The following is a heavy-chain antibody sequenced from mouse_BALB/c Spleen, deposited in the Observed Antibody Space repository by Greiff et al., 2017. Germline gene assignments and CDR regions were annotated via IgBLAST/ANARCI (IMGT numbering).Heavy chain of an antibody. V-gene: IGHV6-6*02. CDR3: ARGDSAIGVSALGY. D-gene: IGHD6-2*01. CDR1: GFTFSNYW. Sequence: EVQVVESGGGLVQPGGSMKLSCVASGFTFSNYWMNWVRQSPEKGLEWVAEIRLKSNNYATHYAVSVKGRFTISRDDSKSSVYLQMNNLRAADTGIYFSARGDSAIGVSALGYWGQGTPVTVSS. CDR2: IRLKSNNYAT. J-gene: IGHJ4*01.